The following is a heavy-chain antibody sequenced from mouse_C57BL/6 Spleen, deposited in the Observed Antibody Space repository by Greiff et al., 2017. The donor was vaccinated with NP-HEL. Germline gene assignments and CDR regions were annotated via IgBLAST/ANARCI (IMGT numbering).Heavy chain of an antibody. CDR1: GFTFSDYY. V-gene: IGHV5-12*01. Sequence: EVMLVESGGGLVQPGGSLKLSCAASGFTFSDYYMYWVRQTPEKRLEWVAYISNGGGSTYYPDTVKGRFTISRDNAKNTLYLQMSRLKSEDTAMYYCARQGLRTGYFDVWGTGTTVTVSS. CDR2: ISNGGGST. CDR3: ARQGLRTGYFDV. D-gene: IGHD5-5*01. J-gene: IGHJ1*03.